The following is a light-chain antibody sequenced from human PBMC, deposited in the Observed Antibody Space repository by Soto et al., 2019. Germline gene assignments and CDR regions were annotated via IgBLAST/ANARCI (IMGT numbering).Light chain of an antibody. CDR2: DAS. CDR3: QQYNNWPLT. CDR1: QSISSN. Sequence: EIVMTQSPATLSVSPGERATLSCRASQSISSNLAWYQRKPGQAPRLLIYDASTRATDIPARFSGSGSGTEFTLTISSLQSADFAVYYCQQYNNWPLTFGGGTEVEIK. J-gene: IGKJ4*01. V-gene: IGKV3-15*01.